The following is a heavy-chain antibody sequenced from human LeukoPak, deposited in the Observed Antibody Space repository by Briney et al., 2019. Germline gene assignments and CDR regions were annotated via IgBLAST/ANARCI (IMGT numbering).Heavy chain of an antibody. CDR2: IYYSGST. Sequence: SETLSLTCTVSGGSISSYYWSWIRQPPGKGLEWIGYIYYSGSTNYNPSLKSRVTISVDTSKNQFSLKLSSETAADTAVHYCAREVPSYSGSYYPYYYYYMDVWGKGTTVTVSS. CDR1: GGSISSYY. J-gene: IGHJ6*03. V-gene: IGHV4-59*01. D-gene: IGHD1-26*01. CDR3: AREVPSYSGSYYPYYYYYMDV.